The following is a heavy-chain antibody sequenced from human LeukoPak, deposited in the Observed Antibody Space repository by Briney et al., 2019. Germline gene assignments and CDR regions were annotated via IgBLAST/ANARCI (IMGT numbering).Heavy chain of an antibody. CDR1: GGSISSSSYY. J-gene: IGHJ4*02. D-gene: IGHD3-10*01. Sequence: KPSETLSLTCTVSGGSISSSSYYWGWIRQPPGKGLEWIGSIYYSGGTYYNPSLKSRVTISVDTSKNQFSLKLSSVTAADAAVYYCARPRGSGRSLDYWGQGTLVTVSS. CDR2: IYYSGGT. CDR3: ARPRGSGRSLDY. V-gene: IGHV4-39*01.